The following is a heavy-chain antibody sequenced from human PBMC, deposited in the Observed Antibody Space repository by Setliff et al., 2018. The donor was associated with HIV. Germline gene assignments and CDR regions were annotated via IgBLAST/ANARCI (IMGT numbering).Heavy chain of an antibody. CDR2: IYHSGST. V-gene: IGHV4-38-2*02. D-gene: IGHD3-10*01. CDR3: ARVQVSGTYPIDY. CDR1: GGSISGYY. J-gene: IGHJ4*02. Sequence: PSETLSLTCTVSGGSISGYYWGWIRQPPGKGLEWIWNIYHSGSTYYNPSLKSRVTISVDTSKNQFSLKLSSVTAADTAVYYCARVQVSGTYPIDYWGQGTLVTVSS.